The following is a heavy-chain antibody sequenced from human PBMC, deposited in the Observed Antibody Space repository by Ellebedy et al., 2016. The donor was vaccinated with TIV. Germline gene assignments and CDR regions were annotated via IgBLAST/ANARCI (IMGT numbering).Heavy chain of an antibody. J-gene: IGHJ4*02. CDR1: GFTFSTYA. D-gene: IGHD6-6*01. V-gene: IGHV3-23*01. CDR3: ARGTSGKGSSCFDY. Sequence: PGGSLRLSCAASGFTFSTYAMSWVRRAPGKGLEWVSVMSGTGGRGSTYYADSVKGRFTVSRDNSQNTLYLLLNSLRAEDTAVYYCARGTSGKGSSCFDYWGQGTLVTVSS. CDR2: MSGTGGRGST.